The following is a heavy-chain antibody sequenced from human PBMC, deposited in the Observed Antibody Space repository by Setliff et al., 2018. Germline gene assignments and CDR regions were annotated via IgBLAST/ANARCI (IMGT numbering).Heavy chain of an antibody. D-gene: IGHD4-17*01. Sequence: ASVKVSCKASGYTLTNYYMHWVRQAPGQGLEWMGIINPSGGLTRYAQKFQGRVTMTRDTSTSTVYMEVSSLRSEDTAVYYCAREVLSTVVAWDYWGQGTLVTVSS. CDR2: INPSGGLT. CDR1: GYTLTNYY. CDR3: AREVLSTVVAWDY. V-gene: IGHV1-46*01. J-gene: IGHJ4*02.